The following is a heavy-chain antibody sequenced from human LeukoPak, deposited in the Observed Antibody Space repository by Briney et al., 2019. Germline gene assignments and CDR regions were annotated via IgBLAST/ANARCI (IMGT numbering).Heavy chain of an antibody. J-gene: IGHJ4*02. D-gene: IGHD3-10*01. CDR3: ARGGRVGWGLSSPFRHYYGSGRDYYFDY. CDR2: ISGSGGST. CDR1: GFTFSSYA. V-gene: IGHV3-23*01. Sequence: GGSLRLSCAASGFTFSSYAMSWVRQAPGKGLEWVSAISGSGGSTYYADSVKGRFTISRDNSKNTLYLQMNSLRAEDTAVYYCARGGRVGWGLSSPFRHYYGSGRDYYFDYWGQGTLVTVSS.